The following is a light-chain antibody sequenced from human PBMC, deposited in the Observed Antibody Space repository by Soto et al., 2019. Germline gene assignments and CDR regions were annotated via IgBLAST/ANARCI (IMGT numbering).Light chain of an antibody. CDR1: QSVSSN. J-gene: IGKJ5*01. CDR2: GAS. Sequence: EIVMTQSPATLSVSPGERATLSCRASQSVSSNLAWYQQKPGQAPRLLIHGASTRATGIPARFSGSGSGTEFTLTISGLQSEDFAVYYCQQYNDRPPITFGQGTRLEIK. V-gene: IGKV3-15*01. CDR3: QQYNDRPPIT.